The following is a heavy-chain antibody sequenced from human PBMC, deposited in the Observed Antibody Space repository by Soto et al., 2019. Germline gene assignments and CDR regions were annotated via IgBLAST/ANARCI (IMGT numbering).Heavy chain of an antibody. CDR3: ATSQKGYNWTYFDH. J-gene: IGHJ4*02. CDR2: VFYTAFT. V-gene: IGHV4-34*12. Sequence: PSETLSLTCAVYVGSFSGYYWSLIRQPPGKGLEWIGSVFYTAFTSYNPSLENRVSVSVDTSKNQFSLKVSGVSAADTAVYYCATSQKGYNWTYFDHWGQGALVTVS. D-gene: IGHD1-20*01. CDR1: VGSFSGYY.